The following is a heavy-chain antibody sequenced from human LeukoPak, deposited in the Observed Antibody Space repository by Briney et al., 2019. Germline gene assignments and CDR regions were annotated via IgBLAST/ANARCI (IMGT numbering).Heavy chain of an antibody. CDR1: GGPFSGYY. J-gene: IGHJ4*02. D-gene: IGHD6-6*01. CDR2: INHSGST. Sequence: SETLSLTCAVYGGPFSGYYWSWIRQPPGKGLEWIGEINHSGSTNYNPSLKSRVTISVDTSKNQFSLKLSSVTAADTAVYYCAAVLDYWGQGTLVTVSS. V-gene: IGHV4-34*01. CDR3: AAVLDY.